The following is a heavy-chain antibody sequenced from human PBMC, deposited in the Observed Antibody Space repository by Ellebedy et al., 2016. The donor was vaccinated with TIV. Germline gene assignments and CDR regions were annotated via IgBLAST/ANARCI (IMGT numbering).Heavy chain of an antibody. D-gene: IGHD5-12*01. CDR3: ARRGAGGYDYYYFDY. J-gene: IGHJ4*02. CDR2: IYPGDSDT. CDR1: GYSFTSYW. Sequence: PGGSLRLSCKGSGYSFTSYWIGRVRQMPGKGLEWMGIIYPGDSDTRYSPSFQGQVTISADKSISTAYLQWSSLKASDTAMYYCARRGAGGYDYYYFDYWGQGTLVTVSS. V-gene: IGHV5-51*01.